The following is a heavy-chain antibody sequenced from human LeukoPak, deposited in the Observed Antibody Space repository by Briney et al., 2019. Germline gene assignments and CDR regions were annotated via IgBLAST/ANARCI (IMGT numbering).Heavy chain of an antibody. V-gene: IGHV3-7*01. D-gene: IGHD7-27*01. Sequence: GGSLRLSCAASEFTFSSYWMNWVRQAPGKGLEWVANIKQDASEKYYVDSVKGRFTISRDNAKNSLYLQMNSLRAEDTAVYYCARGHVDTTMTGEYDHWGQGTQVTVSS. CDR2: IKQDASEK. J-gene: IGHJ4*02. CDR1: EFTFSSYW. CDR3: ARGHVDTTMTGEYDH.